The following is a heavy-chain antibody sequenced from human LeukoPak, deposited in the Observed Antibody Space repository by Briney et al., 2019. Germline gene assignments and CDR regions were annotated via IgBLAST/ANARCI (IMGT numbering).Heavy chain of an antibody. V-gene: IGHV3-23*01. Sequence: GGSLRLSCEASGFNFNYFAMSWVRQVPGKRLEWVSTIGDAATSASYADSVRGRFSMSRDNSKNMLYLQMDSLRAEDTAVYFCSRVKYGGNSGYHFDSWGLGTLVTVSS. D-gene: IGHD4-23*01. CDR1: GFNFNYFA. J-gene: IGHJ4*02. CDR3: SRVKYGGNSGYHFDS. CDR2: IGDAATSA.